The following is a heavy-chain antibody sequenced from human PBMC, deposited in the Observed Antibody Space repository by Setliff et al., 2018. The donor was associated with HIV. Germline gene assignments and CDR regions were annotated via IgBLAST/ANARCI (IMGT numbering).Heavy chain of an antibody. D-gene: IGHD6-13*01. CDR2: INTNSGGT. J-gene: IGHJ3*01. CDR1: GYTFTVYY. CDR3: ARGSGYTRSWVPGGS. Sequence: GASVKVSCKASGYTFTVYYMHWVRQAPGQGLEWMGWINTNSGGTNYAQKFQGRVTMTRDTSISTAYMELSRVKSDDTAVYYCARGSGYTRSWVPGGSWGQGTMVTVSS. V-gene: IGHV1-2*02.